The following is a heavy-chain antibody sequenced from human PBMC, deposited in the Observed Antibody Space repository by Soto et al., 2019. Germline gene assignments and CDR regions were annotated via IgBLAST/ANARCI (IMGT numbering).Heavy chain of an antibody. J-gene: IGHJ6*02. CDR2: INHSGST. CDR3: ARANTYSSGWYNDPKHHYYYGMDV. CDR1: GGSFSGYY. D-gene: IGHD6-19*01. Sequence: SETLSLTCAVYGGSFSGYYWSWIRQPPGKGLEWIGEINHSGSTNYNPSLKSRVTMSVDTSKNQFSLKLSSVTAADTAVYYCARANTYSSGWYNDPKHHYYYGMDVWGQGTTVT. V-gene: IGHV4-34*01.